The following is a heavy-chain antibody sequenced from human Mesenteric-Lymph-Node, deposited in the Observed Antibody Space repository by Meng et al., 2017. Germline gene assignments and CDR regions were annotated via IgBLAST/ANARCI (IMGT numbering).Heavy chain of an antibody. D-gene: IGHD5-12*01. CDR2: IGYSGTI. CDR1: GGSTTSTSYY. Sequence: LQGAGPGLVKPSETLSLTCTVAGGSTTSTSYYWDWIRQSPAKGLEWIGTIGYSGTIVYNPSLSSRVTMTLDTSKNQFSLKLTSVTAADTAIYYCAKEHYSAYDFWGQGTLVTVSS. V-gene: IGHV4-39*07. CDR3: AKEHYSAYDF. J-gene: IGHJ4*02.